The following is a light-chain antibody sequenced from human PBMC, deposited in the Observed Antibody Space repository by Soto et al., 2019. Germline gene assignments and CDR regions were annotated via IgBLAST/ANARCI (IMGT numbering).Light chain of an antibody. CDR1: RAFSSY. V-gene: IGKV1-39*01. CDR3: QQSYSTPLT. J-gene: IGKJ4*01. Sequence: DIQMTQSPSSLSASVGDKVTITCRPSRAFSSYLNWYQQKPGKAPKVLIYAASSLQSGVPSRFSGSGSETDFTLTISSLQPEDFATYYCQQSYSTPLTFGGGTKVEIK. CDR2: AAS.